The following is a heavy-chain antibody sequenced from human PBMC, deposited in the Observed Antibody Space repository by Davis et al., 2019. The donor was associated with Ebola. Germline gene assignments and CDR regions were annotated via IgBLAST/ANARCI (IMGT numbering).Heavy chain of an antibody. CDR3: ARAQFPTTSDH. CDR2: IIPILGIA. D-gene: IGHD1-1*01. Sequence: AASVKVSCKASGGTFSSYTISWVRQAPGQGLEWMGRIIPILGIANYAQKFQGRVTITRDTSASTAYMELSSLRSDDTAVYYCARAQFPTTSDHWGQGTLVTVSS. V-gene: IGHV1-69*02. CDR1: GGTFSSYT. J-gene: IGHJ4*02.